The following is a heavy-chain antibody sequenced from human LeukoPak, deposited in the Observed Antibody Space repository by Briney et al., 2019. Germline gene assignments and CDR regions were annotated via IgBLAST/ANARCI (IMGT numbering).Heavy chain of an antibody. D-gene: IGHD3-16*02. CDR3: ARVIRAINWFDP. CDR1: GFTVSSNY. CDR2: IYSGGST. Sequence: GGSLRLFCAASGFTVSSNYMTWVRQAPGKGLEWVSVIYSGGSTYYADSVKGRFTISRDNSKNTLYLQMNSLRVEDTAVYYCARVIRAINWFDPWGQGTLVTVSS. J-gene: IGHJ5*02. V-gene: IGHV3-66*01.